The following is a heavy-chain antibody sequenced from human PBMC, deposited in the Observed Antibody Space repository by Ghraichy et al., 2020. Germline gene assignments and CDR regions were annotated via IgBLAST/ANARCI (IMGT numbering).Heavy chain of an antibody. CDR3: ARVNTDYDGPGDYYYYYGIDG. CDR1: QFNFRSYS. Sequence: GGSLRLSCVASQFNFRSYSMNWVRQAPGKGLEWVSSLSSSSSYIYYADSVKGRFTISRDNAKNSLYLQMNSLRAEDTAVYYCARVNTDYDGPGDYYYYYGIDGSDQRTTATV. CDR2: LSSSSSYI. V-gene: IGHV3-21*01. D-gene: IGHD4-23*01. J-gene: IGHJ6*02.